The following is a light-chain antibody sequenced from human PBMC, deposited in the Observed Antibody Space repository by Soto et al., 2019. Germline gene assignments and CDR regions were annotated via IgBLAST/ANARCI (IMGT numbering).Light chain of an antibody. CDR3: QQDYSYSVT. V-gene: IGKV1-5*01. CDR2: DAY. CDR1: HNIGGW. Sequence: DLQTIQSPSHLSAPVGDSVTVPCRASHNIGGWLAWYQQKPGKAHKLLIYDAYSLESGVPSRFSGSGSGTEFTLTIRSLQPDDFATYYCQQDYSYSVTFGGGTKVDIK. J-gene: IGKJ4*01.